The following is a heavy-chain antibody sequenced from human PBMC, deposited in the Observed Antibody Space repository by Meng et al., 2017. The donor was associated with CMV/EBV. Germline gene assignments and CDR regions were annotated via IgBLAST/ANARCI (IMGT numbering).Heavy chain of an antibody. CDR3: ARVEMATSIRDHYGMDV. D-gene: IGHD5-24*01. CDR2: IITIFGTA. Sequence: SVKVSCKASGGTFSSYAISWVRQAPGQGLEWMGGIITIFGTANYAQKFQGRVTITTDESTSTAYMELSSLRSEDTAVYYCARVEMATSIRDHYGMDVWGQGTTVTVSS. CDR1: GGTFSSYA. J-gene: IGHJ6*02. V-gene: IGHV1-69*05.